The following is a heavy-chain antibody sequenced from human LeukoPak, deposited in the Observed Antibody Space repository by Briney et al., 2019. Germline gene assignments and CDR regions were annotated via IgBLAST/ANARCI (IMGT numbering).Heavy chain of an antibody. CDR2: MNPNSGNT. J-gene: IGHJ5*02. D-gene: IGHD2-2*01. CDR1: GYTFTSYD. V-gene: IGHV1-8*03. Sequence: ASVKVSCKASGYTFTSYDINWVRQATGQGLEWMGWMNPNSGNTGYAQKFQGRVTITRNTSISTAYMELSSLRSGDTAVYYCARVKLGYCSSTSCYGWFDHWGQGTLVTVSS. CDR3: ARVKLGYCSSTSCYGWFDH.